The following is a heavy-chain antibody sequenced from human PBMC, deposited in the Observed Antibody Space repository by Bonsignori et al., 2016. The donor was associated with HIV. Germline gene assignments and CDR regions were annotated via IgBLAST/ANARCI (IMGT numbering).Heavy chain of an antibody. CDR3: ARGQWEWFGELPEYFDY. CDR2: ISSSGSTI. D-gene: IGHD3-10*01. J-gene: IGHJ4*02. V-gene: IGHV3-11*01. Sequence: WIRQPPGKGLEWVSYISSSGSTIYYADSVKGRFTISRDNAKNSLYLQMNSLRAEDTAVYYCARGQWEWFGELPEYFDYWGQGTLVTVSS.